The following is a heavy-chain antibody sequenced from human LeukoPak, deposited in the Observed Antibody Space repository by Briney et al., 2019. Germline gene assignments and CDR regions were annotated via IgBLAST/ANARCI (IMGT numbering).Heavy chain of an antibody. J-gene: IGHJ6*03. CDR3: ARDHPPEAGYFYYYYYYMDV. V-gene: IGHV3-21*01. Sequence: PGGSLRLSCAASGFTFSSYSMNWVRQAPGKGLEWVSSISSSSSYIYYADSVKGRFTISRDNAKNSLYLQMNSLRAEDTAVYYCARDHPPEAGYFYYYYYYMDVWGKGTTVTVSS. CDR2: ISSSSSYI. CDR1: GFTFSSYS. D-gene: IGHD3-9*01.